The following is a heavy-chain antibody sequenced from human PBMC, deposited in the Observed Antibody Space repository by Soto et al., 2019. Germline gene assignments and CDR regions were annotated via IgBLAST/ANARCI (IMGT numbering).Heavy chain of an antibody. CDR2: VSYNGGST. V-gene: IGHV3-64*02. CDR3: AKDVRPSVTTCILDY. J-gene: IGHJ4*02. Sequence: GGSLRLSCAASGFTFSTYSMHWVRQAPGKGLEYVSAVSYNGGSTHYADSVKGRFTISRDNSKNTLYLQMGSLRVEDTAVYYCAKDVRPSVTTCILDYWGQGTLVTVSS. D-gene: IGHD4-17*01. CDR1: GFTFSTYS.